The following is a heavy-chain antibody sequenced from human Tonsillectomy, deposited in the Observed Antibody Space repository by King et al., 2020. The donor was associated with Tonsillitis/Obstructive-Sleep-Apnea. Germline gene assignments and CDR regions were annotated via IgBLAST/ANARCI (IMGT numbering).Heavy chain of an antibody. CDR3: ARDGSGTSHYNFCYMDV. CDR1: GGSFSDYY. J-gene: IGHJ6*03. V-gene: IGHV4-34*01. D-gene: IGHD3-10*01. Sequence: VQLQQWGAGLLKPSETLSLTCAVYGGSFSDYYWSWIRQPPGKGLEWIGEINHSGSTNYNPSLKSRVTISVDTSKNQFSLKLRSVTASDTAVYFCARDGSGTSHYNFCYMDVWDKGTTVTVSS. CDR2: INHSGST.